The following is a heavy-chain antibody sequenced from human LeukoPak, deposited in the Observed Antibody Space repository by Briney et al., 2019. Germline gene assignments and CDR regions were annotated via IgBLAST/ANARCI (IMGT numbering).Heavy chain of an antibody. D-gene: IGHD3-22*01. CDR2: ISAYVDNT. V-gene: IGHV1-18*01. CDR1: GYTFTKYG. CDR3: VKEGYDRGGYFGH. Sequence: ASVKVSCKASGYTFTKYGVSWVRQAPGQGLEWMGWISAYVDNTDYAPKFQGRITMSKDSSTDTEHMELRSLRPDDTAIYYCVKEGYDRGGYFGHWGRGTLVSVSS. J-gene: IGHJ4*02.